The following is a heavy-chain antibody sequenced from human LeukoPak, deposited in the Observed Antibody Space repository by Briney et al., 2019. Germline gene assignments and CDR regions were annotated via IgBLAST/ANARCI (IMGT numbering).Heavy chain of an antibody. CDR3: ARDRDIAVAGVAFDI. J-gene: IGHJ3*02. D-gene: IGHD6-19*01. CDR2: INPNSGGT. Sequence: ASVKVSCKASGYTFTGYYMHWVRQAPGQGLEWMGWINPNSGGTNYAQKFQGRVTMTRDTSISTAYMELSRLTSDDTAVYYCARDRDIAVAGVAFDIWGQGTMVTVS. CDR1: GYTFTGYY. V-gene: IGHV1-2*02.